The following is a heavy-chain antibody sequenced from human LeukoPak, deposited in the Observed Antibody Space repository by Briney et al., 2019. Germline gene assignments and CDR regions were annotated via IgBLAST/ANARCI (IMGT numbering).Heavy chain of an antibody. D-gene: IGHD4-17*01. CDR2: INPNSGGT. CDR3: ARSYGDYEVYWFDP. Sequence: GASVKVSCKASGYTFTGYYMHWVRQAPGQGLEWMGWINPNSGGTNYAQKFQGRVTMTRDTSISTAYMELSRLRSDDTAVYYCARSYGDYEVYWFDPWGQGTLVTVSS. CDR1: GYTFTGYY. V-gene: IGHV1-2*02. J-gene: IGHJ5*02.